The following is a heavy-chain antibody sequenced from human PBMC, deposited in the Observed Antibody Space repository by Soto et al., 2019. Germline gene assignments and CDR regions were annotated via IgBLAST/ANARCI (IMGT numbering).Heavy chain of an antibody. D-gene: IGHD3-10*01. J-gene: IGHJ6*02. CDR2: INHSGST. CDR1: GGSFSGYY. V-gene: IGHV4-34*01. CDR3: ASSYYVSGRRYYYYGMDV. Sequence: PSETLSPTCAVDGGSFSGYYWSWIRQPQGKGLEWIGEINHSGSTTYNPSLKSRVTISVDTSKNQFSLKLSLVTAADTAVSYCASSYYVSGRRYYYYGMDVWGQGTTVTVS.